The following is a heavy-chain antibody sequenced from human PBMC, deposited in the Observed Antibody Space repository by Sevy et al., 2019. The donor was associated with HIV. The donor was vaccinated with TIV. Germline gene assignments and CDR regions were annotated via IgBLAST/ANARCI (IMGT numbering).Heavy chain of an antibody. CDR2: IRKGSYGGTP. Sequence: GGSLRLSCTTSGFTFGDCAMSWFRQAPGKGLEWVGFIRKGSYGGTPEYAASVKGRFIISRDDSKGIAYLQMNSLKTEDTAVYYCSRVVGSAAPQQHYYWGQGTLVTVSS. CDR1: GFTFGDCA. J-gene: IGHJ4*02. D-gene: IGHD2-15*01. CDR3: SRVVGSAAPQQHYY. V-gene: IGHV3-49*03.